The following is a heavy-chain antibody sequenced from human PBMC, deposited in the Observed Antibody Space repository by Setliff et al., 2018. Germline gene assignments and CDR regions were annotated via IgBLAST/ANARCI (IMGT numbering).Heavy chain of an antibody. CDR3: TPWTGTSRLHY. Sequence: PGGSLRLSCTTSGFTFGDYAITWVRQAQGKGLEWVGFIRGKPSSGTTEYAASVKGRFTISRDDSKSIAYLQMNSLKTGDTAVYYCTPWTGTSRLHYWGQGTLVTVSS. V-gene: IGHV3-49*04. J-gene: IGHJ4*02. D-gene: IGHD1-7*01. CDR1: GFTFGDYA. CDR2: IRGKPSSGTT.